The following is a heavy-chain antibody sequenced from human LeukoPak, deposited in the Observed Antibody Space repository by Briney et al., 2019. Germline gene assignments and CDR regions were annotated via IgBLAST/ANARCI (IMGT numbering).Heavy chain of an antibody. J-gene: IGHJ4*02. CDR3: ARPAAGTALD. CDR2: INHSGST. Sequence: SETLSLTCAVYGGSFSGYYWSWIRQPPGKGLEWIGEINHSGSTNYNPSLKSRVTISVDTSKNQFSLRLSSVTAADTAVYYCARPAAGTALDWGQGTLVTVSS. CDR1: GGSFSGYY. V-gene: IGHV4-34*01. D-gene: IGHD6-13*01.